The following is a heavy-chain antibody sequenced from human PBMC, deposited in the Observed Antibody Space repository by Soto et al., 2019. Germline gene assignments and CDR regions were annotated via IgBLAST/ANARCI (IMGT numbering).Heavy chain of an antibody. CDR3: AAPNRYNWNLAYYYYGMDV. J-gene: IGHJ6*02. V-gene: IGHV1-58*01. CDR2: IVVGSGNT. D-gene: IGHD1-20*01. Sequence: SVKVSCKASGFTFTSSAVQWVRQARGQRLEWIGWIVVGSGNTNYAQKFQERVTITRDMSTSTAYMELSSLRSEDTAVYYCAAPNRYNWNLAYYYYGMDVWGQGTTVTVSS. CDR1: GFTFTSSA.